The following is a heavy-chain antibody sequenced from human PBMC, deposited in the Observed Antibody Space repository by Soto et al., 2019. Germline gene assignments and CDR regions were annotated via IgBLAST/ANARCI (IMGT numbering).Heavy chain of an antibody. CDR2: VNPNTGNT. D-gene: IGHD3-10*01. CDR3: ARAYGSGYFDF. Sequence: QVQLVQSRATVKKPGASVKVSCTGPGYTFRSYDIHWVRQATGQWLEWMGWVNPNTGNTGYAQKFQSRVTVTRGMSKSYAYMEVNSRTSEDTAIGSGARAYGSGYFDFWGEATLVPVSS. CDR1: GYTFRSYD. V-gene: IGHV1-8*01. J-gene: IGHJ5*01.